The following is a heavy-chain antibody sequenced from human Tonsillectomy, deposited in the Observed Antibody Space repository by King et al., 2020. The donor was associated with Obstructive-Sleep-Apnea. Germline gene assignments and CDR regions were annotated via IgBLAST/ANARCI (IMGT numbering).Heavy chain of an antibody. Sequence: QLVQSGAEVKKPGESLKISCKASGYSFTTYWIGWVRQMPGKGLEWMGIIYPGDSDARYSPSFQGQVTISVGKSISTAYLQWSSLKASDTAMYYCARRYYIDSSGYDPYYFDFWGQGTLVTVSS. CDR1: GYSFTTYW. V-gene: IGHV5-51*01. D-gene: IGHD3-22*01. CDR3: ARRYYIDSSGYDPYYFDF. CDR2: IYPGDSDA. J-gene: IGHJ4*02.